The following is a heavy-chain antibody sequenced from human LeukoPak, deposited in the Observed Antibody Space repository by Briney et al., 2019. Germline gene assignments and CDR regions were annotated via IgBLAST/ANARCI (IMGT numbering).Heavy chain of an antibody. CDR3: ARDEWVAAAGTRFDP. Sequence: PSETLSLTCTGSGGSISSYYWIWIRQPALKGLDCIGRIYTSGSTNYNPSLKSRVTMSVDTSKNQFSLKLSSVTAADTAVYYCARDEWVAAAGTRFDPWGQGTLVTVSS. CDR2: IYTSGST. CDR1: GGSISSYY. J-gene: IGHJ5*02. D-gene: IGHD6-13*01. V-gene: IGHV4-4*07.